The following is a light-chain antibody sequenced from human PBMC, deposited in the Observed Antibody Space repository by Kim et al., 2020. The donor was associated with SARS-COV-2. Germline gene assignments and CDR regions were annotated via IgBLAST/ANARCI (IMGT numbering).Light chain of an antibody. V-gene: IGKV1-39*01. J-gene: IGKJ4*01. CDR1: QSINSY. CDR2: AAS. Sequence: DIQMTQSPSSLSASVGDRVIITCRASQSINSYLNWYQQKPGRAPQLLIYAASSLQSGVPSRFSGSGSGTDFSLTISSLQPEDFATYYCQQSYTTPLTFGGGTKVDIK. CDR3: QQSYTTPLT.